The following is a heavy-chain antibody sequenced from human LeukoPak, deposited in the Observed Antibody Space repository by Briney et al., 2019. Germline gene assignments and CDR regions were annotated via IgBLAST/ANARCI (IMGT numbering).Heavy chain of an antibody. CDR1: GGTFSSYA. V-gene: IGHV1-69*05. D-gene: IGHD4-17*01. CDR2: FIPIFGTA. J-gene: IGHJ4*02. CDR3: ARDRALTYAVTTPHFDY. Sequence: SVKVSCKASGGTFSSYAISWVRQAPGQGLEWMGRFIPIFGTANYAQKFQGRVTITTDESTSTAYMELSSLRSEDTAVYYCARDRALTYAVTTPHFDYWGQGTLVTVSS.